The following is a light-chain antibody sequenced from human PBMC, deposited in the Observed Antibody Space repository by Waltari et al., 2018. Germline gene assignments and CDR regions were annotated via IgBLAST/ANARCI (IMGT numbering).Light chain of an antibody. CDR2: EDN. J-gene: IGLJ3*02. CDR1: ALPTKY. V-gene: IGLV3-10*01. Sequence: SHELTQPPSVSVSPGQTARITCSGDALPTKYIYWYQQKSGQAPVMLIYEDNKRPSGIPERFSGSSSGTWATLTVSGAVVEDEGDYYCYSTDSSSFPLFGGGTRLTVL. CDR3: YSTDSSSFPL.